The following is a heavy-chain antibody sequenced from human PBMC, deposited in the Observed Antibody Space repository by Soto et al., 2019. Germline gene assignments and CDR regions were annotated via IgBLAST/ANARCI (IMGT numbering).Heavy chain of an antibody. V-gene: IGHV3-21*01. CDR1: GFTFSSYS. J-gene: IGHJ6*02. CDR3: ARGADYGGNLYYYYYGMDV. Sequence: PGGSLRLSCAASGFTFSSYSMNWVRQAPGKGLEWVSSISSSSSYIYYADSVKGRFTISRDNAKNSLYLQMNSLRAEDTAVYYCARGADYGGNLYYYYYGMDVWGQGTTVTVSS. CDR2: ISSSSSYI. D-gene: IGHD4-17*01.